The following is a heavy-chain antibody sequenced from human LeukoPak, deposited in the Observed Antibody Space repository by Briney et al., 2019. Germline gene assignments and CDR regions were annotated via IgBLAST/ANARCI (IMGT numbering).Heavy chain of an antibody. J-gene: IGHJ4*02. V-gene: IGHV3-66*02. CDR2: IHSGGTT. CDR1: GFTVSSNY. D-gene: IGHD3-16*01. CDR3: ARGGALDY. Sequence: GGSLRLSCAASGFTVSSNYMSWVRQAPGKGLEWVSVIHSGGTTYYADSVKGRFTISRDTSRNTVYLQMNSLRAEDPAVYYSARGGALDYWGQGTLVTVSS.